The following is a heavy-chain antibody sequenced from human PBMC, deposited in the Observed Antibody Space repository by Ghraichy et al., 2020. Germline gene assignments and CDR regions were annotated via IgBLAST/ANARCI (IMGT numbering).Heavy chain of an antibody. V-gene: IGHV4-31*03. Sequence: SQTRSLTCTVSGGSISSGGYYWSWIRQHPGKGLEWIGFIYYSGNTYYTPSVKSRVLISVDTSKNQFSLRLSSVTAADTAVYFCARTRAGCSSTACSLSYYYYYMDVWGKGTTVTVSS. D-gene: IGHD2-2*01. CDR2: IYYSGNT. CDR1: GGSISSGGYY. J-gene: IGHJ6*03. CDR3: ARTRAGCSSTACSLSYYYYYMDV.